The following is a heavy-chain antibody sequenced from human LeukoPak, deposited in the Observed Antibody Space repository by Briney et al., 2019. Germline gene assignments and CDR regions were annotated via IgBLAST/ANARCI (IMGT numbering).Heavy chain of an antibody. J-gene: IGHJ5*02. CDR3: ARGNWNYGLWFDP. D-gene: IGHD1-7*01. CDR2: ISSNGSST. CDR1: GFTFSSYA. Sequence: GGSLRLSCAASGFTFSSYAMHWVREAPGKGLEYVSAISSNGSSTYYANSVKGRFTISRDNSKNTLYLQMGSLRAEDMAVYYCARGNWNYGLWFDPWGQGTLVTVSS. V-gene: IGHV3-64*01.